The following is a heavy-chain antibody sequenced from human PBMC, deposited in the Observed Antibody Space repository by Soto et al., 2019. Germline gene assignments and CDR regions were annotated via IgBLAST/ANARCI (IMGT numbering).Heavy chain of an antibody. V-gene: IGHV3-21*01. CDR1: GFTFSSYS. CDR2: ISSSSSYI. Sequence: GGSLRLSCAAPGFTFSSYSMNWVRQAPGKGLEWVSSISSSSSYIYYADSVKGRFTISRDNAKNSLYLQMNSLRAEDTAVYYCARELGPYYDILTGYCTNYFDYWGQGTLVTVSS. CDR3: ARELGPYYDILTGYCTNYFDY. D-gene: IGHD3-9*01. J-gene: IGHJ4*02.